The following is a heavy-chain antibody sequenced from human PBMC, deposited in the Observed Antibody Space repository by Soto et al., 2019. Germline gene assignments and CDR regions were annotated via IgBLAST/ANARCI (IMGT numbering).Heavy chain of an antibody. CDR2: IYYSGTT. J-gene: IGHJ6*02. Sequence: QLQLQESGPGLVKPSETLSLTCTVSSASISSSSYTWGWIRQPPGKGLEWIGSIYYSGTTYYNPSLNSRVTVSVDTSKTLFSLKVTSVTAADTAVYYCARLHGYCISSSCHGHYAMDVWGQGTTVTVSS. CDR3: ARLHGYCISSSCHGHYAMDV. V-gene: IGHV4-39*01. D-gene: IGHD2-2*01. CDR1: SASISSSSYT.